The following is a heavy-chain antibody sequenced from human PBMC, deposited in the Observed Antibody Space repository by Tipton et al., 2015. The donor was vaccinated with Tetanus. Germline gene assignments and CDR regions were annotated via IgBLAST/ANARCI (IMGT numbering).Heavy chain of an antibody. CDR1: GFTFSSYG. V-gene: IGHV3-30*18. J-gene: IGHJ4*02. D-gene: IGHD6-13*01. CDR2: ISYDGSNK. Sequence: CAASGFTFSSYGMHWVRQAPGKGLEWVAVISYDGSNKYYADSVKGRFTISRDNPKNTLYLQMNSLRAEDTAVYYCAKDVASSWLDYWGQGTLVTVSS. CDR3: AKDVASSWLDY.